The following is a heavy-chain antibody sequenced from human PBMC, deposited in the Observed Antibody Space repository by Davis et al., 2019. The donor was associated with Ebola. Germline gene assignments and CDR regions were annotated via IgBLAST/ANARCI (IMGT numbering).Heavy chain of an antibody. Sequence: GGSLRLSCAASGFTFSSYWMHWVRQAPGKGLEWVSYIDGTGTYTNYADSVKGRFTISRDNAKNSLFLQMNSLRADDTAVYYCARYDFWSYGMDVWGQGTTVTVSS. J-gene: IGHJ6*02. CDR1: GFTFSSYW. CDR2: IDGTGTYT. D-gene: IGHD3-3*01. V-gene: IGHV3-21*05. CDR3: ARYDFWSYGMDV.